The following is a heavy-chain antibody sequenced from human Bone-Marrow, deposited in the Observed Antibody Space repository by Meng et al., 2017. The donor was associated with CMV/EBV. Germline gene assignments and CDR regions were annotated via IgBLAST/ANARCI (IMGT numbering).Heavy chain of an antibody. J-gene: IGHJ5*02. CDR3: AREIGPLLKRFDP. CDR2: IYYSGST. CDR1: GGSISSSSYY. D-gene: IGHD1-26*01. Sequence: QLQRQGSGPGLVKPSETLSLTCTVSGGSISSSSYYWGWIRQPPGKGLEWIGSIYYSGSTYYNPSLKSRVTISVDTSKNQFSLKLSSVTAADTAVYYCAREIGPLLKRFDPWGQGTLVTVSS. V-gene: IGHV4-39*07.